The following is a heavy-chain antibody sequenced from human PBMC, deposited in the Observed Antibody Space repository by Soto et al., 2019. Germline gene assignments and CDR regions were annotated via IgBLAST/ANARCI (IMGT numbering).Heavy chain of an antibody. Sequence: SETLSLTCTVSGGSISSSSYYWGWIRQPPGKGLEWIGSIYYSGSTYYNPSLKSRVTISVDTSKNQFSLKLSSVTAADTAAYYCARGESSSWYDYWGQGTLVTVSS. D-gene: IGHD6-13*01. CDR2: IYYSGST. V-gene: IGHV4-39*01. CDR1: GGSISSSSYY. J-gene: IGHJ4*02. CDR3: ARGESSSWYDY.